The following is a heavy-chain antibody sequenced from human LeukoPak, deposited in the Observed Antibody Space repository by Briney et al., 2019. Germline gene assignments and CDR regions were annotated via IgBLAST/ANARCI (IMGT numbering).Heavy chain of an antibody. CDR2: IGSEGGST. D-gene: IGHD6-13*01. CDR3: ARLAAAGSPGY. Sequence: AGGSLRPSCSASGFTFSSYPMHWARQPPGRGREYVSAIGSEGGSTYYADSVRGRFTISRDNSKNTLYLQMNSLRAEDTAVYYCARLAAAGSPGYWGQGTLVTVSS. J-gene: IGHJ4*02. CDR1: GFTFSSYP. V-gene: IGHV3-64*04.